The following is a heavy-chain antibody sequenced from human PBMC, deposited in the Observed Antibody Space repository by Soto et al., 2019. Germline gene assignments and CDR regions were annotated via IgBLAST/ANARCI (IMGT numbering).Heavy chain of an antibody. D-gene: IGHD4-17*01. Sequence: QVQLVEFGGGVVQPGRSLRLSCAASGFTFSDYAMHWVRQAPGKGLEWVAIISFDGSNEHYADSVQGRFTISRDNSENTLYLQMNSLRADNTAVYYCPRPAATVIFYSGMDVLGQGTTVTVSS. CDR1: GFTFSDYA. J-gene: IGHJ6*02. CDR3: PRPAATVIFYSGMDV. V-gene: IGHV3-30-3*01. CDR2: ISFDGSNE.